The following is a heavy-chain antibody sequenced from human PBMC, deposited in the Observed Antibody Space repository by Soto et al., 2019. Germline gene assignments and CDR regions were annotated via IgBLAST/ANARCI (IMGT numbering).Heavy chain of an antibody. V-gene: IGHV3-15*01. D-gene: IGHD3-22*01. J-gene: IGHJ4*02. CDR2: IKSKTDGGTT. Sequence: GGALRVSCAASGFTFSNAWMSWVRQAPGKGVEWVGRIKSKTDGGTTDYAAPVKGRFTSSRDDSKNTLYLQMNSLKTEDTAVYYCTTDITMIVVVTWVYWGQGTLVTVSS. CDR1: GFTFSNAW. CDR3: TTDITMIVVVTWVY.